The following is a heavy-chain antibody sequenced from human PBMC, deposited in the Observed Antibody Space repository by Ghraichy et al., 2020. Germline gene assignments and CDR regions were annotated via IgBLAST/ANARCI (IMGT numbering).Heavy chain of an antibody. D-gene: IGHD2-15*01. CDR1: GGSFSSYY. V-gene: IGHV4-34*01. J-gene: IGHJ4*02. CDR2: INHSGST. Sequence: SETLSLTCAVYGGSFSSYYWSWIRQPPGKGLEWIGEINHSGSTNYNPSLKSRITISVDTSKNQFSLKVSSVSAADTAVYYCARGRYCSGGSCYSVLDYWGQGTLVTVSS. CDR3: ARGRYCSGGSCYSVLDY.